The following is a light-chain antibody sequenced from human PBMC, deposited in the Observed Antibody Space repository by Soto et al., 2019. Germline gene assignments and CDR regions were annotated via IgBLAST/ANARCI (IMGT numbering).Light chain of an antibody. Sequence: QLTQSPSSLSASVGDRVIITCRASQSVSRSLNWYQQKAGQAPKLLIYAASTLHSGVPSRVSGSGSGTEFTLTISSLQPEDFATYYCQQNAITPPWTFGQGTKV. V-gene: IGKV1-39*01. CDR3: QQNAITPPWT. CDR2: AAS. J-gene: IGKJ1*01. CDR1: QSVSRS.